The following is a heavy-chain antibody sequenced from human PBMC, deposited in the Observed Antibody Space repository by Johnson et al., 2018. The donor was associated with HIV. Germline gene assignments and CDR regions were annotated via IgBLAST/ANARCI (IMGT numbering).Heavy chain of an antibody. Sequence: VQLVESGGGLVQPGGSLRLSCAASGFTVSRNYMSWVRQAPGKGLEWVSVVYSGGSTYYSASVKGSFTVSRDNSKNTVYLQMNSLRDEDTAVYYCARGYILTGYSGAFDLWGQGTMVTVSS. J-gene: IGHJ3*01. CDR3: ARGYILTGYSGAFDL. D-gene: IGHD3-9*01. V-gene: IGHV3-66*01. CDR2: VYSGGST. CDR1: GFTVSRNY.